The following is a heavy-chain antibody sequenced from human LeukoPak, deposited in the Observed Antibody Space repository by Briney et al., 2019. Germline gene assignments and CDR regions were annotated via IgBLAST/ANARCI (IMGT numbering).Heavy chain of an antibody. V-gene: IGHV4-38-2*01. Sequence: SETLSLTCAVSGYSISSGYYWGWIRQPPGKGLEWIGGSYHSGSTYYNPSLKSRVTISVDTSKNQFSLKLSSVTAADTAVYYCARGPLYGSGSPGVFDYWGQGTLVTVSS. D-gene: IGHD3-10*01. J-gene: IGHJ4*02. CDR1: GYSISSGYY. CDR3: ARGPLYGSGSPGVFDY. CDR2: SYHSGST.